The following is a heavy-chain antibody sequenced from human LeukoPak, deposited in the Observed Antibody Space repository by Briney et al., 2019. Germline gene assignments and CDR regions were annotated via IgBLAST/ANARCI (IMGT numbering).Heavy chain of an antibody. CDR2: ISYDGSDK. J-gene: IGHJ3*02. V-gene: IGHV3-30-3*01. D-gene: IGHD3-22*01. CDR1: GFNLSSYG. Sequence: GGSLRPSCAASGFNLSSYGMHWVRQAPDKGLEWVAAISYDGSDKYYTDSVKGRFTISRDNAKNSLYLQMNSLRAEDTAVYYCARDTAYDEDAFDIWGQGTMVTVSS. CDR3: ARDTAYDEDAFDI.